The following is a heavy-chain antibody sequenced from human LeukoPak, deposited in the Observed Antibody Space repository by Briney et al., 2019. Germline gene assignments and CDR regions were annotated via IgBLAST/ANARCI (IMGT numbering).Heavy chain of an antibody. CDR3: ARDAGNLWFGESPAFYI. CDR1: GGSISSGDYY. V-gene: IGHV4-30-4*08. CDR2: IYYSGST. J-gene: IGHJ3*02. D-gene: IGHD3-10*01. Sequence: PSETLSLTCTVSGGSISSGDYYWSWIRQPPGKGLEWIGYIYYSGSTYYNPSLKSRVTISVDTSKNQFSLKLSSVTAVDTAVYYCARDAGNLWFGESPAFYIWGQGTMVTVSS.